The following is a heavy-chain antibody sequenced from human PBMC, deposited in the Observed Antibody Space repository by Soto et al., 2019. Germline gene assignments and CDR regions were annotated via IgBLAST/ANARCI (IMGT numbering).Heavy chain of an antibody. V-gene: IGHV1-69*06. Sequence: QVQLVQSGAEVKKPGSSVKVSCKASGGTFSSYAISWVRQAPGQGLEWMGGFIPIFGTANYAQKCQGRVTITADKSTSTAYMELSSLRTKDTAVYYCARGVYSSTYKTYYYYYGMDVWGQGTTVTVSS. D-gene: IGHD6-13*01. CDR2: FIPIFGTA. CDR3: ARGVYSSTYKTYYYYYGMDV. J-gene: IGHJ6*02. CDR1: GGTFSSYA.